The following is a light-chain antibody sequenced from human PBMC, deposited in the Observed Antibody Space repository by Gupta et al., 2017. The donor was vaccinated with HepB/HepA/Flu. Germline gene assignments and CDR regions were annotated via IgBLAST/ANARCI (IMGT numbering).Light chain of an antibody. CDR3: QKANRFPWT. Sequence: DLQMPPSSSSVSASVGDRVTITCRASQGISSWLAWYQQKPGKAPKLLIYAASSLQSGGPSWCSGSGSGTXDSPTKXSLEPEDVATYYCQKANRFPWTFGXGTKVEI. CDR1: QGISSW. J-gene: IGKJ2*02. CDR2: AAS. V-gene: IGKV1-12*01.